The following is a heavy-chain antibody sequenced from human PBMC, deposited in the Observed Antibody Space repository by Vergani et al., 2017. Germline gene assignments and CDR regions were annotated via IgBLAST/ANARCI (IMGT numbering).Heavy chain of an antibody. CDR3: AKSRGYYSTDGFDI. D-gene: IGHD2-15*01. Sequence: EVQLVESGGGLVQPGRSLRLSCAASGFTFDDYAMHWVRQAPGKGLEWVSAIVGSGGRTYYADSVKGRFTISRDNSKNTLYLQLNSLRADDTAVYYCAKSRGYYSTDGFDIWGQGTMVTVSS. J-gene: IGHJ3*02. CDR2: IVGSGGRT. CDR1: GFTFDDYA. V-gene: IGHV3-23*04.